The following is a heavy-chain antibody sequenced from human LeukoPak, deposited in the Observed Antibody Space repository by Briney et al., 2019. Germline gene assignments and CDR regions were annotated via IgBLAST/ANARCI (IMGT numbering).Heavy chain of an antibody. V-gene: IGHV1-69*13. J-gene: IGHJ5*02. Sequence: SVKVSCKAPGRTFISYAISWVRQAPGQGLEWMGGIIPIFGTANYAQKFQGRVTITADESTSTAYMELSSLRSEDTAVYYCAQSVAGTENWFDPWGQGTLVTVSS. D-gene: IGHD6-19*01. CDR2: IIPIFGTA. CDR1: GRTFISYA. CDR3: AQSVAGTENWFDP.